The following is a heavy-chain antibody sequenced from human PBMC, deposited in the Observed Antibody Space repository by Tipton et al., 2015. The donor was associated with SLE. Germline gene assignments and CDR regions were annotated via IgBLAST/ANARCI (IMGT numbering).Heavy chain of an antibody. CDR2: TSNKAHIYTT. D-gene: IGHD6-25*01. Sequence: SLRLSCAASGFTFSDHYMDWVRQAPGKGLEWVGRTSNKAHIYTTQYAASVKGRFTISRDNTKNTLYLQMNSLRAEDTAVYYCARFSGGRIDYWGQGTLVTVSS. V-gene: IGHV3-72*01. CDR3: ARFSGGRIDY. CDR1: GFTFSDHY. J-gene: IGHJ4*02.